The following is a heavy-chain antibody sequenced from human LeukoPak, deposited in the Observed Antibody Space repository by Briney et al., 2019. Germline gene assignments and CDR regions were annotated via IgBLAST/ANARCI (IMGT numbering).Heavy chain of an antibody. CDR3: ARERAGDVDY. Sequence: GGSLRLSCATSGFNFGVVAMDWIRQALGKGLEWVGFIRHREYGGTAEYAASVNGRFAISRDDSKSIVYLQMNDLRTEDTGVYYCARERAGDVDYWGLGTLVTVSS. CDR1: GFNFGVVA. CDR2: IRHREYGGTA. V-gene: IGHV3-49*03. J-gene: IGHJ4*02.